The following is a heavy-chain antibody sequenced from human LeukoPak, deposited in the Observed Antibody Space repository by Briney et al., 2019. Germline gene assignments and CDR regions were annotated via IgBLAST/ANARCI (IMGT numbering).Heavy chain of an antibody. V-gene: IGHV3-23*01. CDR1: GFTFSSYA. CDR3: AKASSGWYSGFY. Sequence: AGRSLRLSCAASGFTFSSYAMSWVRQAPGKGLEWVSSISGGGGNTHYADSVKGRFTISRDNSKNTLFLQMNSLRAEDTAVYYCAKASSGWYSGFYWGQGTLVTVSS. J-gene: IGHJ4*02. CDR2: ISGGGGNT. D-gene: IGHD6-13*01.